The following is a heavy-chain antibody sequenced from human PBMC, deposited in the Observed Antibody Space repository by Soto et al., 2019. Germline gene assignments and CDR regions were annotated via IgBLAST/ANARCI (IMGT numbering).Heavy chain of an antibody. V-gene: IGHV3-23*01. CDR2: ISGSGVST. J-gene: IGHJ6*02. CDR3: AKDGLAVHEAYYYNGMDV. Sequence: EVQLLESGGGLVQPGGSLRLSCAASGFTFSSYAMSWVRQAPGMGLEWVSSISGSGVSTYYADSVRGRLTISRDNSRNTLYLQMHSLTADDTAVYYCAKDGLAVHEAYYYNGMDVWGQGTTVTVSS. D-gene: IGHD6-19*01. CDR1: GFTFSSYA.